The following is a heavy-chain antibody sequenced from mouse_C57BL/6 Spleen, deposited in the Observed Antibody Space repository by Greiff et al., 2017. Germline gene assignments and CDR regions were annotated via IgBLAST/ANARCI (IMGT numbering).Heavy chain of an antibody. J-gene: IGHJ3*01. CDR1: GFNITNTY. CDR3: ARWDSSGAAWFAY. CDR2: IDPANGNT. D-gene: IGHD3-2*02. V-gene: IGHV14-3*01. Sequence: DVQLQQSVAELVRPGASVKLSCTASGFNITNTYMPWVKQRPEQGLEWIGRIDPANGNTKSAPKFPGKAPITADTSSNTAYMQLSSLTYEGSAVYYGARWDSSGAAWFAYWGQGTLVTVSA.